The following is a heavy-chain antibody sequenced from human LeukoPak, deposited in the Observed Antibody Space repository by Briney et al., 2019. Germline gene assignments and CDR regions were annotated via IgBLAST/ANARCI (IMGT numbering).Heavy chain of an antibody. CDR2: INHSGST. CDR3: ARGFYDSSGYYYDAFDI. Sequence: SETLSLTCAVYGGSFSGYYWSWIRQPPGKGLEWIGEINHSGSTNYNPSLKSRVTISVDTSKNQFSLKLSSVTAADTAVYYCARGFYDSSGYYYDAFDIWGQGTMDTVSS. CDR1: GGSFSGYY. V-gene: IGHV4-34*01. J-gene: IGHJ3*02. D-gene: IGHD3-22*01.